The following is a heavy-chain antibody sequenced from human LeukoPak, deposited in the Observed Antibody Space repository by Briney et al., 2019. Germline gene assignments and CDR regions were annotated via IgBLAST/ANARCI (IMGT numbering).Heavy chain of an antibody. V-gene: IGHV3-30*04. CDR3: ARGDYFASGSYSDS. J-gene: IGHJ4*02. CDR1: GFTFSTYA. D-gene: IGHD3-10*01. Sequence: PGGSLRLSCAASGFTFSTYAMHWVRQAPGKGLEWVAVISYDGSSKYYADSVKGRFTISRDNVQNSLYLQMNSLRAEDTAVYYCARGDYFASGSYSDSWGQGILVTVSS. CDR2: ISYDGSSK.